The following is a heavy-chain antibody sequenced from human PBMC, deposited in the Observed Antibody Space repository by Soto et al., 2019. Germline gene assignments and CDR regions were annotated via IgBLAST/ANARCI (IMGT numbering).Heavy chain of an antibody. CDR1: GFTFSSYD. CDR3: ATINYEFFGYYAMGL. J-gene: IGHJ6*02. V-gene: IGHV3-48*02. D-gene: IGHD3-3*01. Sequence: ELQLVESGGGLVQPGGSLKLSCAASGFTFSSYDMDWVRQAPGKGLEWLSRISGSSNTMYYADSVKGRFTISRDNAKNSLHLQMNSLRDEGTAVYYCATINYEFFGYYAMGLWGQGTTVTVSS. CDR2: ISGSSNTM.